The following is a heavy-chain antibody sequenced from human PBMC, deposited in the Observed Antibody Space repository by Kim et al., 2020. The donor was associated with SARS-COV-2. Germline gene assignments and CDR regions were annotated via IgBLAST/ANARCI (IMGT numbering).Heavy chain of an antibody. Sequence: GGSLRLSCAASGFTFSNYAMHWVRQAPGKGLEWVAVISYDGSNKYYVDSVKGRFTISRDNSKNTLYLQMNSLRAEDTAVYYCASERGYCSGGICPPTWFDYWGQGTLVTVSS. V-gene: IGHV3-30*04. J-gene: IGHJ4*02. CDR3: ASERGYCSGGICPPTWFDY. CDR1: GFTFSNYA. D-gene: IGHD2-15*01. CDR2: ISYDGSNK.